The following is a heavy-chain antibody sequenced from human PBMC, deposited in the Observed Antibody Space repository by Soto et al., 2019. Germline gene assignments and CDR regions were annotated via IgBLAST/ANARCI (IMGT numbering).Heavy chain of an antibody. D-gene: IGHD2-15*01. CDR1: GGSISSYY. CDR3: ARDRSGYCSGGSCYYFDY. Sequence: SETLSLTCTVSGGSISSYYWSWIRQPAGKGLEWIGRIYTSGSTNYNPSLKSRVTMSVDTSKNQFSLKLSSVTAADTAVYYCARDRSGYCSGGSCYYFDYWDQGTLVTVSS. J-gene: IGHJ4*02. V-gene: IGHV4-4*07. CDR2: IYTSGST.